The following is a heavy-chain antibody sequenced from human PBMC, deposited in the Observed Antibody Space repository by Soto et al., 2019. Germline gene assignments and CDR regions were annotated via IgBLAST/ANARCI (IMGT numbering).Heavy chain of an antibody. V-gene: IGHV4-30-4*01. CDR1: GGSISSGDYY. D-gene: IGHD5-18*01. CDR3: AREGDLFTAMVRRNPDGMDV. Sequence: SETLSLTCTVSGGSISSGDYYWSWVRQPPGKGLEWIGYSYYSGSTYYNPSLQSRVTISVDTSKNQFSLKLSSVTAADTAVYFCAREGDLFTAMVRRNPDGMDVWGQGTTVTVSS. CDR2: SYYSGST. J-gene: IGHJ6*02.